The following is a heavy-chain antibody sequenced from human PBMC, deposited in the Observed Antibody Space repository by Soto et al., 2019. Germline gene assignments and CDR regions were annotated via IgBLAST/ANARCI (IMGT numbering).Heavy chain of an antibody. CDR1: GGSISSGGYY. CDR2: IYYSGST. J-gene: IGHJ6*02. Sequence: SETLSLTCTVSGGSISSGGYYWSWIRQHPGKGLEWIGYIYYSGSTYYNPSLKSRVTISVDTSKNQFSLKLSSVTAADTAVYYCARRGATHDYGASHYYYGMDVWGQGTTVTVSS. CDR3: ARRGATHDYGASHYYYGMDV. V-gene: IGHV4-31*03. D-gene: IGHD4-17*01.